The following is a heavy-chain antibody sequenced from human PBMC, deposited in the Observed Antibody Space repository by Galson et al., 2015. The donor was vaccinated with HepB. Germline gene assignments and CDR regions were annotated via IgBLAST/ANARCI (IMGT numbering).Heavy chain of an antibody. CDR3: ARGGVPYDYIWGSYRYTSRFDP. J-gene: IGHJ5*02. Sequence: SVKVSCKASGYPFTGYYMHWVRQAPGQGLEWMGRINPNSGGTNYAQKFQGRVTMTRDTSISTAYMELSRLRSDDTAVYYCARGGVPYDYIWGSYRYTSRFDPWGQGTLVTVSS. V-gene: IGHV1-2*06. D-gene: IGHD3-16*02. CDR2: INPNSGGT. CDR1: GYPFTGYY.